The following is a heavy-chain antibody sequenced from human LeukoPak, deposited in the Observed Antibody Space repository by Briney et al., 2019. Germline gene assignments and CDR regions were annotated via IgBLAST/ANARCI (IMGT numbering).Heavy chain of an antibody. J-gene: IGHJ4*02. V-gene: IGHV3-72*01. Sequence: GGSLRLSCAASGFIFSDHYMDWVRQAPGKGLEWVGRIRKKANSYSTDYTASVKGRFTISRDDSKNSLYLQINSLKTEDTAIYYCVRDGYNVGDSDYWGQGTLVTVSS. CDR3: VRDGYNVGDSDY. D-gene: IGHD3-10*01. CDR1: GFIFSDHY. CDR2: IRKKANSYST.